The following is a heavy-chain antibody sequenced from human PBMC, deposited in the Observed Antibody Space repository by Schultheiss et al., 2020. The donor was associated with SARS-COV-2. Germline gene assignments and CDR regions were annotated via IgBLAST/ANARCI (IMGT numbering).Heavy chain of an antibody. V-gene: IGHV4-30-2*01. D-gene: IGHD3-10*01. CDR3: ARRGAWGGLVGGYYFDY. CDR2: IYHSGST. CDR1: GGSISSGGYS. Sequence: SETLSLTCAVSGGSISSGGYSWSWIRQPPGKGLEWIGYIYHSGSTYYNPSLKSRVTISVDRSKNQFSLKLSSVTAADTAVYYCARRGAWGGLVGGYYFDYWGQGTLVTVSS. J-gene: IGHJ4*02.